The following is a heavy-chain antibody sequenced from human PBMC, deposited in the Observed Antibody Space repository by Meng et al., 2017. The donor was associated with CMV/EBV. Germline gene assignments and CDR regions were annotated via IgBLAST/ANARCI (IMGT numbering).Heavy chain of an antibody. J-gene: IGHJ6*02. D-gene: IGHD3-10*01. Sequence: GESLKISCAASGFTFSDYYMSWIRQAPGKGLEWVSYISSSGNTIFYADSVKGRFTISRDNARNSLYLQMNSLRAEGTAVYYCARSNYYGSGSYFAQPYYYYGMDVWGQGTTVTVSS. CDR1: GFTFSDYY. CDR3: ARSNYYGSGSYFAQPYYYYGMDV. V-gene: IGHV3-11*04. CDR2: ISSSGNTI.